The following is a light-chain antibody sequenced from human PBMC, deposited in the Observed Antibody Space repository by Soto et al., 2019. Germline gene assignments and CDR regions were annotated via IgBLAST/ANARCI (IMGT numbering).Light chain of an antibody. J-gene: IGLJ1*01. V-gene: IGLV1-47*01. Sequence: QSVLTQPPSASGTPGRRVTTSCSGSSSNIGSNYLYWYQHLPGTAPKLLIYRNNQRPSGVPDRFSGSKSGTSASLAISGLRPEDEADYYCAAWDDSLTSYVFGTGTKVTVL. CDR3: AAWDDSLTSYV. CDR2: RNN. CDR1: SSNIGSNY.